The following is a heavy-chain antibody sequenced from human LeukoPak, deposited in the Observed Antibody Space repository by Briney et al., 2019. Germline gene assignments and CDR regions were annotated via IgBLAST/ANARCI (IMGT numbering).Heavy chain of an antibody. Sequence: GESLKISCKGSGYSFTSYWIAWVRQMPGKGLEWMGIVYPGDSNARYSPSFEGQVTISADKSMNTASLQWSSLKASDTAMYYCARNRGDNTFDYWGQGTLVTVSS. J-gene: IGHJ4*02. V-gene: IGHV5-51*01. D-gene: IGHD3-10*01. CDR3: ARNRGDNTFDY. CDR1: GYSFTSYW. CDR2: VYPGDSNA.